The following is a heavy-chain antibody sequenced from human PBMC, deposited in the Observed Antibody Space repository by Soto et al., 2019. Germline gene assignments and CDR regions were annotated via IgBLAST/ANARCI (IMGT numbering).Heavy chain of an antibody. CDR2: VHSSGGT. D-gene: IGHD2-15*01. V-gene: IGHV4-39*01. CDR1: HGSITSGDYF. J-gene: IGHJ4*02. Sequence: QLQDSGPGLVKPSETLSLTCTVSHGSITSGDYFWAWIRQPPGKGLEFIGSVHSSGGTYYSPSLKSPGSVSIYKSRNQFSLKLTSVNAGDTAVYFCASVVVGATRQTGSDHWGQGTLVTVS. CDR3: ASVVVGATRQTGSDH.